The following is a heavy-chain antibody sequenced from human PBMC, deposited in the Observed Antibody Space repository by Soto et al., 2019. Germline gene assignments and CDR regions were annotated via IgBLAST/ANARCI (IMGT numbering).Heavy chain of an antibody. CDR2: TYYRSKWYN. D-gene: IGHD3-3*01. J-gene: IGHJ6*02. CDR1: GDSVSRNSAA. V-gene: IGHV6-1*01. Sequence: PSQTLSLTCAISGDSVSRNSAAWNWIRQSPSRGLEWLGRTYYRSKWYNDYAVSVKSRITINPDTSKNQFSLQLNSVTPEDTAVYYCERDQFLEWRIIRYLGMDVWGQGTTVPVSS. CDR3: ERDQFLEWRIIRYLGMDV.